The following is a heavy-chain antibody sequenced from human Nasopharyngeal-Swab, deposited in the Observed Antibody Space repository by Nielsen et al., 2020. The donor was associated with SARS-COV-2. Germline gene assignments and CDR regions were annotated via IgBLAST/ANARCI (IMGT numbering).Heavy chain of an antibody. CDR1: GFTVSSNY. V-gene: IGHV4-34*01. Sequence: ESLKISCAASGFTVSSNYMSWIRQPPGKGLEWIGEINHSGSTNYNPSLKSRVTISVDTSKNQFSLKLSSVSVADTAVYYCARARRPSSMVRHRLNWFDPWGQGTLVTVSS. CDR3: ARARRPSSMVRHRLNWFDP. J-gene: IGHJ5*02. D-gene: IGHD3-10*01. CDR2: INHSGST.